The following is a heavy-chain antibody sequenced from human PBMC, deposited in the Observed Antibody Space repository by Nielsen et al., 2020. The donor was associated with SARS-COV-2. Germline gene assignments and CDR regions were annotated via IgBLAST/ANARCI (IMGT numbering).Heavy chain of an antibody. CDR1: GRSFGGYY. V-gene: IGHV4-34*01. D-gene: IGHD3/OR15-3a*01. CDR2: VNHRGGT. J-gene: IGHJ5*02. CDR3: ARESGLDTTDT. Sequence: SETLSLPCAVYGRSFGGYYLRWIRQPPGKGLEWIGEVNHRGGTNYSPSLQHRVTISMDASKNQFSLKMNSVTAADTAVYYCARESGLDTTDTWGQGVLVTVSS.